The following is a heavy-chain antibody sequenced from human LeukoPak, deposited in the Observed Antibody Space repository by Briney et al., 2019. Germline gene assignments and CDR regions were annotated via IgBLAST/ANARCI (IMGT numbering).Heavy chain of an antibody. Sequence: ASVNVSCKASGYTFTSYGISWVRQAPGQGLEWMGWNSAYNGNTNYAQKPQGRVTMTTDTSTSTAYMELRSLRSDDTAVYYCARDRGGGYDSSGYNDYWGQGTLVTVSS. CDR2: NSAYNGNT. D-gene: IGHD3-22*01. J-gene: IGHJ4*02. V-gene: IGHV1-18*01. CDR3: ARDRGGGYDSSGYNDY. CDR1: GYTFTSYG.